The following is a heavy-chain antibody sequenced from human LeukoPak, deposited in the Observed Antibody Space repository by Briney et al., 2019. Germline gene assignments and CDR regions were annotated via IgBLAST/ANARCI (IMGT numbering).Heavy chain of an antibody. CDR1: EFTFDDYA. J-gene: IGHJ4*02. CDR3: AKEDDSSGYYPHFDY. CDR2: ISWNSGSI. D-gene: IGHD3-22*01. V-gene: IGHV3-9*03. Sequence: GRSLRLSCAASEFTFDDYAMHWVRQAPGKGLEWVSGISWNSGSIGYADSVKGRFTISRDNAKNSLYLQMNSLRAEDMALYYCAKEDDSSGYYPHFDYWGQGTLVTVSS.